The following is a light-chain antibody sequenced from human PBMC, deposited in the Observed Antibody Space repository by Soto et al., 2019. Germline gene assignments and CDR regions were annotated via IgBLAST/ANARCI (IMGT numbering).Light chain of an antibody. CDR3: CSSAGSYSYV. CDR1: SSDVGGYNY. J-gene: IGLJ1*01. Sequence: QSALTQPRSVSGSPGQSVTISCTGTSSDVGGYNYVSWYQQHPGKAPKLMIYDVNKRPSGVPDRFSGSKSGNTASLTLSGLQAEDEADDYCCSSAGSYSYVFGTGTKLTVL. V-gene: IGLV2-11*01. CDR2: DVN.